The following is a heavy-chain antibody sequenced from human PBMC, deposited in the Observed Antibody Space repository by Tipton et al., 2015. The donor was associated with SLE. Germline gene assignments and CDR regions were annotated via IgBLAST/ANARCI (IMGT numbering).Heavy chain of an antibody. D-gene: IGHD3-10*01. CDR3: ARGYGSGRPTLDYFDY. Sequence: QVQLVQSGAEVKKPGASVRVSCKASGYTFTSYDINWMRQATGQGLEWMGWMNPNSGNTGSAQKFQGRVTMTRNTSISTAYMELSSLRSEDTAVYYCARGYGSGRPTLDYFDYWGQGTLVTVSS. CDR1: GYTFTSYD. J-gene: IGHJ4*02. V-gene: IGHV1-8*01. CDR2: MNPNSGNT.